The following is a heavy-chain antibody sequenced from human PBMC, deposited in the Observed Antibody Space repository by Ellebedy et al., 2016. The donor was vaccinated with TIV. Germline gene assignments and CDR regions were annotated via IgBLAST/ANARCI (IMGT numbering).Heavy chain of an antibody. CDR3: ARHGQFDY. CDR2: ISNTGTT. CDR1: GGSFSGYY. Sequence: SETLSLXXDVYGGSFSGYYWSWIRQPPGKGLEWIGAISNTGTTHYNESLKSRVTLSVDTSKNQFSLKLTSVTATDTAVYYCARHGQFDYWGQGTLVIVSS. V-gene: IGHV4-34*01. J-gene: IGHJ4*02. D-gene: IGHD5-24*01.